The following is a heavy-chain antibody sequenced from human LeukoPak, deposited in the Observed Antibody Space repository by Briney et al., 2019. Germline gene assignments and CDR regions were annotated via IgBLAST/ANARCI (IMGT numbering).Heavy chain of an antibody. CDR1: GGSINNFVYY. Sequence: SETLSLTCTVSGGSINNFVYYWGWIRQPPGKGLEWIGSIYYSGSTYYTPSLKSRVTISADTAKKQFSLNLRSVTAADTAVYYCAREIDCSGGSCDEYWGRGTLVTVSS. J-gene: IGHJ4*02. CDR2: IYYSGST. V-gene: IGHV4-39*07. CDR3: AREIDCSGGSCDEY. D-gene: IGHD2-15*01.